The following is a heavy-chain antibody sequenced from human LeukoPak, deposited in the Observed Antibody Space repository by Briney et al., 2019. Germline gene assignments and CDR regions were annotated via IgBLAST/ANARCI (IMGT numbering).Heavy chain of an antibody. CDR2: IIPIFGTA. CDR1: GYTFTSYG. CDR3: ARVLYCGGDCYSKDAFDI. Sequence: SVKVSCKASGYTFTSYGISWVRQAPGQGLEWMGGIIPIFGTANYAQKFQGRVTITTDESTSTAYMELSSLRSEDTAVYYCARVLYCGGDCYSKDAFDIWGQGTMVTVSS. D-gene: IGHD2-21*01. J-gene: IGHJ3*02. V-gene: IGHV1-69*05.